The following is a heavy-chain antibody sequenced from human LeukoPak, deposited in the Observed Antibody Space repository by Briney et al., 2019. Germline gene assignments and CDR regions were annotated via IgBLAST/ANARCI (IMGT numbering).Heavy chain of an antibody. CDR1: GYTFTGYY. V-gene: IGHV1-2*02. J-gene: IGHJ5*02. D-gene: IGHD6-13*01. CDR3: ARVSRSYEFFDP. CDR2: INPNSGGT. Sequence: ASVKVSCKASGYTFTGYYMHWVRQAPGQGLEWMGWINPNSGGTNYAQKFHGRVTMTRDTSISTASMEMTSLRSDDTAVYYCARVSRSYEFFDPWGPGTLVTVSS.